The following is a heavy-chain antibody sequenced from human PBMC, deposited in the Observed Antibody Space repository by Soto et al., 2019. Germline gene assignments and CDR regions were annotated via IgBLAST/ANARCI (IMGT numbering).Heavy chain of an antibody. CDR1: GYTFTGYY. CDR3: ARGEAAAGVYYGMDV. V-gene: IGHV1-2*04. CDR2: INPNSGGT. Sequence: ASVKVSCKASGYTFTGYYMHWVRQAPGQGLEWMGWINPNSGGTNYAQKFQGWVTMTRDTSINTAYMELSRLRSDDTAVYYCARGEAAAGVYYGMDVWGQGTTVTVS. D-gene: IGHD6-13*01. J-gene: IGHJ6*02.